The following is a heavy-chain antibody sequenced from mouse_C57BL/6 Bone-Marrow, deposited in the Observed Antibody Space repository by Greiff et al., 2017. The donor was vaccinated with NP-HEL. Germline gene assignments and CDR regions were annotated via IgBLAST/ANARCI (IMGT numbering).Heavy chain of an antibody. CDR2: IDPSDSYT. J-gene: IGHJ3*01. CDR3: ARRGDYYGSSDAY. V-gene: IGHV1-50*01. D-gene: IGHD1-1*01. Sequence: QVQLQQPGAELVKPGASVKLSCKASGYTFTSYWMQWVKQRPGQGLEWIGEIDPSDSYTNYNQKFKGKATLTVDTSSSTAYMQLSSLTSEDSAVYHCARRGDYYGSSDAYWGQGTLVTVSA. CDR1: GYTFTSYW.